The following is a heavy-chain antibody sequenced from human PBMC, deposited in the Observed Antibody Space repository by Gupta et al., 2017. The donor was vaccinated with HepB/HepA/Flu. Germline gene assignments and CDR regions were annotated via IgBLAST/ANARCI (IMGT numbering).Heavy chain of an antibody. Sequence: QVQLQESGPGLVKPSQTLSLTCTVSGGSISSGDYYWSWIRQPPGKGLEWIGYIYYSGSTYYNPSLKSRVTISVDTSKNQFSLKLSSVTAADTAVYYCASQGGLYCSGGSCYRDIWGQGTMVTVSS. V-gene: IGHV4-30-4*01. CDR3: ASQGGLYCSGGSCYRDI. CDR1: GGSISSGDYY. J-gene: IGHJ3*02. CDR2: IYYSGST. D-gene: IGHD2-15*01.